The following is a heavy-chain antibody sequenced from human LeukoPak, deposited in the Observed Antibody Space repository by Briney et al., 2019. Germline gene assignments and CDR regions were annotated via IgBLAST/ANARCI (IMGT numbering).Heavy chain of an antibody. CDR2: ISGSGGST. CDR3: ARTYNSGWFVLDY. J-gene: IGHJ4*02. D-gene: IGHD6-19*01. Sequence: GGSLRLSCAASGFTFSSYAMSWVRQAPGKGLEWVSAISGSGGSTYYADSVKGRFTISRDNSKNTLYLQMNSLRAEDTALYYCARTYNSGWFVLDYWGQGTLVTVSS. CDR1: GFTFSSYA. V-gene: IGHV3-23*01.